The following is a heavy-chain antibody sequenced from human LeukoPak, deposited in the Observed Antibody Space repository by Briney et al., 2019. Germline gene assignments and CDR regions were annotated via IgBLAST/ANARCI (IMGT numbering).Heavy chain of an antibody. Sequence: GASVKVSCKASGYTFTTYYLHWVRQAPRQGLEWMGIINPNAGDTGYARKLLGRVTMTRDTSTSTVYMELSSLRSEDTAVYYCARGEGYRVGAWWYFDYWGQGTLVTVSS. CDR2: INPNAGDT. CDR3: ARGEGYRVGAWWYFDY. D-gene: IGHD5-12*01. V-gene: IGHV1-46*04. CDR1: GYTFTTYY. J-gene: IGHJ4*02.